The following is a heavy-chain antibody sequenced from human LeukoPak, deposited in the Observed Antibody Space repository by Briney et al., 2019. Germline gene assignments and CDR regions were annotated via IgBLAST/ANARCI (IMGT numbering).Heavy chain of an antibody. J-gene: IGHJ4*02. CDR3: TRAPHRYSYGPMNY. Sequence: PGRSLRLSCTASGFTFGDYAMSWVRQAPGKGLGWVGFIRSKAYGGTTEYAASVKGRFTISRDDSKSIAYLQMNSLKTEDTAVYYCTRAPHRYSYGPMNYWGQGTLVTVSS. CDR1: GFTFGDYA. D-gene: IGHD5-18*01. CDR2: IRSKAYGGTT. V-gene: IGHV3-49*04.